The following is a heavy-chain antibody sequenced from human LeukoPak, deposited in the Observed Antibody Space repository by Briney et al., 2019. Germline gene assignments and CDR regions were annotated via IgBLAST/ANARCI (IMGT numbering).Heavy chain of an antibody. Sequence: GGSLRLSCGVSGFIFSDYGMHWVRQAPGKGLEWVASIRFDGTNNNYADSVKGRFTISRDNSRNTLYLQMNSLRPEDTALYYCAKEWYVGSPPDHWGQGTQVTVSS. CDR3: AKEWYVGSPPDH. CDR2: IRFDGTNN. V-gene: IGHV3-30*02. J-gene: IGHJ4*02. D-gene: IGHD3-10*01. CDR1: GFIFSDYG.